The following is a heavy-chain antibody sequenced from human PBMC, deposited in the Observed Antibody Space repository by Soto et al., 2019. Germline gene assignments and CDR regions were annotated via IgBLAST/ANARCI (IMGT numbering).Heavy chain of an antibody. V-gene: IGHV3-30*07. CDR2: ISYDGSND. CDR3: ARDQCRTSSCYPDWFDP. CDR1: GYNLGAYY. Sequence: SCKASGYNLGAYYTYWVRQAPGRGLEWVGGISYDGSNDFYGDSVKGRFSISRDNAKNTLYLEINSLTTEDTGVYYCARDQCRTSSCYPDWFDPWGQGTLVTVSS. D-gene: IGHD2-2*01. J-gene: IGHJ5*02.